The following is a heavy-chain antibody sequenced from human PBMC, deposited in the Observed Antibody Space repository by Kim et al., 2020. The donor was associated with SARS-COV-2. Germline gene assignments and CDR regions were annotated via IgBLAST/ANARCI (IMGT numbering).Heavy chain of an antibody. CDR1: GYTFTSYA. V-gene: IGHV1-3*01. CDR3: ARPRRRAGWLIGDYFDY. D-gene: IGHD3-22*01. Sequence: ASVKVSCKASGYTFTSYAMHWVRQAPGQRLEWMGWINAGNGNTKYSQKFQGRVTITRDTSASTAYMELSSLRSEDTAVYYCARPRRRAGWLIGDYFDYWGQGTLVTVSS. CDR2: INAGNGNT. J-gene: IGHJ4*02.